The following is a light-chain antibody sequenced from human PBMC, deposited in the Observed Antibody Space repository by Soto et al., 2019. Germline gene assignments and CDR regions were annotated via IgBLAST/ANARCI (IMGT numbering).Light chain of an antibody. J-gene: IGLJ1*01. V-gene: IGLV2-8*01. Sequence: QSLPARPPSASRSLGQSVTISCTGTSSDIGTYDYVSWYQQHPGRAPKLIIFEVSKRPLGVPDRFSGSKSGNTASLIVSGLQPDDEAAYHCTSYTGDDFTFVFGTGTKVTVL. CDR3: TSYTGDDFTFV. CDR1: SSDIGTYDY. CDR2: EVS.